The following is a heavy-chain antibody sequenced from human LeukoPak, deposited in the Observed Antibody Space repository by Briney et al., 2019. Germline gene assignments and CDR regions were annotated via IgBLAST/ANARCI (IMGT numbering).Heavy chain of an antibody. CDR1: GGSISSGDYY. CDR3: AREDSSSSGFDNWFDP. Sequence: SETLSLTCTVSGGSISSGDYYWSWIRQPPGKGLEWIGYIYYSGSTYYNPSPKSRVTISVDTSKNQFSLKLSSVTAADTAVYYCAREDSSSSGFDNWFDPWGQGTLVTVSS. V-gene: IGHV4-30-4*02. J-gene: IGHJ5*02. CDR2: IYYSGST. D-gene: IGHD6-6*01.